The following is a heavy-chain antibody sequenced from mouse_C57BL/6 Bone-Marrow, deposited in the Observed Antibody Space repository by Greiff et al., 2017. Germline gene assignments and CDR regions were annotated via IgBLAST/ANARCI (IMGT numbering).Heavy chain of an antibody. V-gene: IGHV1-81*01. Sequence: QVQLQQSGAELARPGASVKLSCKASGYTFTSYGISWVKQRTGQGLEWIGEIYPRSGNTYYNEKFKGKATLTADKSSSTAYMELRSLTSEDSAVYFYARRSSSYAEYAMGYRGQGTSVTGSS. CDR2: IYPRSGNT. J-gene: IGHJ4*01. D-gene: IGHD1-1*01. CDR3: ARRSSSYAEYAMGY. CDR1: GYTFTSYG.